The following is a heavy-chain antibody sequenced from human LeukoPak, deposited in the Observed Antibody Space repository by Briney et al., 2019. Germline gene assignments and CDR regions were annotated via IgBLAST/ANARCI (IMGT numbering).Heavy chain of an antibody. Sequence: SETLSLTCTVSGGSISSYYWSWIRQPPGKGLEWIGYIYYSGSTNYNPSLKSRVTISVDTSKNQFSLKLSSVTAADTAVYYCARSPAGYSSSWSDYWGQGTLVTVSS. CDR3: ARSPAGYSSSWSDY. CDR1: GGSISSYY. CDR2: IYYSGST. V-gene: IGHV4-59*08. J-gene: IGHJ4*02. D-gene: IGHD6-13*01.